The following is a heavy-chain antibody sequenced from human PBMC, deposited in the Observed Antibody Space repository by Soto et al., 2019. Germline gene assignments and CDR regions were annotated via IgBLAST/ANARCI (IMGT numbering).Heavy chain of an antibody. J-gene: IGHJ4*02. V-gene: IGHV3-48*03. D-gene: IGHD3-22*01. CDR2: ISSSGSTI. Sequence: EVQLVESGGGLVQPGGSLRLSCAASGFTFSSYEMNWVRQAPGKGLEWVSYISSSGSTIYYADSVKGRFTISRDNAKNSLYLQMNSLRAEDTAVYYCARDYYDSSGYYLYYLDYWGQGTLVTVSS. CDR1: GFTFSSYE. CDR3: ARDYYDSSGYYLYYLDY.